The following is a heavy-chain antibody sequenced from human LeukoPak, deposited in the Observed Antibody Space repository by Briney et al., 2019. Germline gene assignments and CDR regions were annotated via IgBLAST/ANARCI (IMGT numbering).Heavy chain of an antibody. CDR3: AELGITMIGGV. D-gene: IGHD3-10*02. Sequence: GGSLRLSCEASGFPFSGYAMHWVRQAPGKGLEWVALISFDENNEYYADSVKGRFTISGDNSKNTVYLQMNSLRAEDTAVYYCAELGITMIGGVWGKGTTVTISS. V-gene: IGHV3-30*04. CDR2: ISFDENNE. CDR1: GFPFSGYA. J-gene: IGHJ6*04.